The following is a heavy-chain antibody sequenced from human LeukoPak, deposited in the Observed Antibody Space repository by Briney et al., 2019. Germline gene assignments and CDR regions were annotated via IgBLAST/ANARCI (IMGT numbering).Heavy chain of an antibody. Sequence: GGSLRLSCAASGFTFSSYAMSWVRQAPGKGLEWVSTISGSGGSTYYADSVKGRFTISRDNSKNTLYLQMNSLRAEDTAVYYCAKENGYSYGADYFDYWGQGTLVTVSS. J-gene: IGHJ4*02. CDR3: AKENGYSYGADYFDY. V-gene: IGHV3-23*01. CDR2: ISGSGGST. D-gene: IGHD5-18*01. CDR1: GFTFSSYA.